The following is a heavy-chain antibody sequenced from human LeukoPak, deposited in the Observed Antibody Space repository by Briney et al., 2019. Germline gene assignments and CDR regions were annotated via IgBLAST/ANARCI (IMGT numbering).Heavy chain of an antibody. CDR1: GFTFSSYS. CDR3: ARLLVGAAGDY. V-gene: IGHV3-21*01. J-gene: IGHJ4*02. CDR2: ISSSSSYI. D-gene: IGHD6-13*01. Sequence: PGGSLRLSCAASGFTFSSYSMNWVRQAPGKGLESVSSISSSSSYIYYADSVKGRFTISRDNAKNSLYLQMNSLRAEDTAVYYCARLLVGAAGDYWGQGTLVTVSS.